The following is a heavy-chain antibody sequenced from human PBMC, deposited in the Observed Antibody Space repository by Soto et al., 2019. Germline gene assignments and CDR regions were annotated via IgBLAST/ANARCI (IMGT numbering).Heavy chain of an antibody. J-gene: IGHJ5*02. Sequence: PGGSLRLSCAASGFTFSDYYMSWIRQAPGKGLEWVSYISSSGSTIYYADSVKGRFTTSRDNAKNSLYLQMNSLRAEDTAVYYCARVRKSGYDFENWFDPWGQGTLVTVSS. V-gene: IGHV3-11*01. D-gene: IGHD5-12*01. CDR1: GFTFSDYY. CDR3: ARVRKSGYDFENWFDP. CDR2: ISSSGSTI.